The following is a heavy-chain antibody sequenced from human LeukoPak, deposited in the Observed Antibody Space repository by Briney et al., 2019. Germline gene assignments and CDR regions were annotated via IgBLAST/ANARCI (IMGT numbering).Heavy chain of an antibody. V-gene: IGHV1-46*01. D-gene: IGHD6-19*01. CDR3: ARERDAIAVAGTGFDY. CDR1: GYSFTGHY. J-gene: IGHJ4*02. Sequence: ASVKVSCKASGYSFTGHYMHWVRQAPGQGLEWMGIINPSGGSTSYAQKFQGRVTMTRDMSTSTVYMELSSLRSEDTAVYYCARERDAIAVAGTGFDYWGQGTLVTVSS. CDR2: INPSGGST.